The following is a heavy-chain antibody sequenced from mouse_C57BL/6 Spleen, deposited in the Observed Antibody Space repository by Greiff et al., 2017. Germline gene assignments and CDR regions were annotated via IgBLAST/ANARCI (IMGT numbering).Heavy chain of an antibody. J-gene: IGHJ4*01. CDR1: GYTFTSYW. CDR2: IDPNSGGT. V-gene: IGHV1-72*01. CDR3: AEDYGSSPYYAMDY. Sequence: QVQLQQPGAELVKPGASVKLSCKASGYTFTSYWMHWVKQRPGRGLEWIGRIDPNSGGTKYNEKFKSKATLTVDKPSSTAYMQLSSLTSEDSAVYYCAEDYGSSPYYAMDYWGQGTSFTVSS. D-gene: IGHD1-1*01.